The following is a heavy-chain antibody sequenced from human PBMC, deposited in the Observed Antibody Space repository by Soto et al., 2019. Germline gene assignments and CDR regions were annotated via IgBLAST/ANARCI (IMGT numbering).Heavy chain of an antibody. J-gene: IGHJ3*02. CDR1: GFTFSSCA. CDR3: AKARVVPAAIPPLDAFDI. V-gene: IGHV3-23*01. Sequence: GGSLRLPCAAAGFTFSSCAMSWVRQARGKGLEWISAISGSSGSTYYADSVKGGFTISRDNSKNTLYLQMNSLRAEDTAVYYCAKARVVPAAIPPLDAFDIWGQGTMVTVS. CDR2: ISGSSGST. D-gene: IGHD2-2*01.